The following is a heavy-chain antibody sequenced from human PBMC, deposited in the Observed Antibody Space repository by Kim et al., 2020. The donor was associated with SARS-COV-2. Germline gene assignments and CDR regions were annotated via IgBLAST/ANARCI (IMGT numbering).Heavy chain of an antibody. CDR2: GDIT. V-gene: IGHV3-23*01. D-gene: IGHD6-13*01. CDR3: ANPRQPDY. J-gene: IGHJ4*02. Sequence: GDITASEDALKGRFTISRGNSKNTLYLKRSSLRAEDTAIYYCANPRQPDYWGQGTLVTVSS.